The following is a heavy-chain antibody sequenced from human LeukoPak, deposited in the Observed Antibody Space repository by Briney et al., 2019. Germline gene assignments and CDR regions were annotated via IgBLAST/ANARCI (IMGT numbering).Heavy chain of an antibody. V-gene: IGHV4-4*09. D-gene: IGHD3-3*01. CDR2: IYTSGST. J-gene: IGHJ4*02. Sequence: SETQSLTCTVSGGSISSYYWSWIRQPPGKGLEWIGYIYTSGSTNYNPSLKSRVTISVDTSKNQFSLKLSSVTAADTAVYYCARHVVYYDFWSGYYTVGYFDYWGQGTLVTVSS. CDR1: GGSISSYY. CDR3: ARHVVYYDFWSGYYTVGYFDY.